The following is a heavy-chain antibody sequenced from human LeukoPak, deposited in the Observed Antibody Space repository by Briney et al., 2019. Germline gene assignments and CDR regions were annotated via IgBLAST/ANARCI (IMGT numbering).Heavy chain of an antibody. Sequence: GASVKVSCKASGYTFTSYDINWVRQASGQGLEWMGWMNPYSGNTGYAQKFQGRVTITTNTSISTAYMELSSLRSEDTAVYYCARGTYSAYDWGNYYYYYYMDVWGKGTTVTVSS. J-gene: IGHJ6*03. CDR2: MNPYSGNT. V-gene: IGHV1-8*03. CDR1: GYTFTSYD. CDR3: ARGTYSAYDWGNYYYYYYMDV. D-gene: IGHD5-12*01.